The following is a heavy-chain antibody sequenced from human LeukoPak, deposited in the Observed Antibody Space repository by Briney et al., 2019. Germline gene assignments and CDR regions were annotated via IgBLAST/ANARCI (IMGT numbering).Heavy chain of an antibody. Sequence: ASVKVSCKVSGDILSELSIHWVRQTPGKGFEWMGGFDPAAGTTLYAQTFQDRIIMTEDTSTGTTYMELGSLTSDDTAMYYCATLVVPAAKRGVWGQGTLVIVSS. J-gene: IGHJ4*02. D-gene: IGHD2-21*01. CDR1: GDILSELS. V-gene: IGHV1-24*01. CDR3: ATLVVPAAKRGV. CDR2: FDPAAGTT.